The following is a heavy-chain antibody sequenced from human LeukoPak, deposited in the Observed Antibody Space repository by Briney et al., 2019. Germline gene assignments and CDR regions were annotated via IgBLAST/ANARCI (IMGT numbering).Heavy chain of an antibody. V-gene: IGHV1-18*01. CDR2: ISAYNGNT. D-gene: IGHD5-18*01. J-gene: IGHJ4*02. CDR3: ARVNTAMVDYYFDY. CDR1: GYTFSTYG. Sequence: ASVKVSCKASGYTFSTYGITWVRQAPGQGLEWMGWISAYNGNTNYAQKLQGRVTMTTDTSTSTAYMELRSLRSDDTAVYYCARVNTAMVDYYFDYWGQGTLVTVSS.